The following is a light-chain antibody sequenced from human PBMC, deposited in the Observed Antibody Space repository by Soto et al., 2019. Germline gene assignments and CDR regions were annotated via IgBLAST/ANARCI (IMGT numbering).Light chain of an antibody. CDR2: DAS. V-gene: IGKV1-13*02. CDR3: QQFNSYPHRIT. Sequence: AIQLTQSPSSLSASVGDRVTITCRASQGISSALAWYQQKPGKAPNLLIYDASSLESGVPSRFSGSESGTDFTLTISSLQPEEFATYYCQQFNSYPHRITFGQGTRLEIK. CDR1: QGISSA. J-gene: IGKJ5*01.